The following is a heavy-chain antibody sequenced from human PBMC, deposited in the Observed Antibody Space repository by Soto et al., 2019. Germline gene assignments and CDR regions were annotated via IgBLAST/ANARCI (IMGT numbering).Heavy chain of an antibody. CDR3: ATDQGLY. Sequence: QVQLVESGGGVVQPGRSLRLSCAASGFAFSNYGVHWVRQAPGKGLEWVAVIWYDGSDEYYGDSVKGRFTIFRDNSKNTLYLQMNSLSAEDTALYYCATDQGLYWGQGTLVTVSS. CDR1: GFAFSNYG. CDR2: IWYDGSDE. V-gene: IGHV3-33*01. J-gene: IGHJ4*02.